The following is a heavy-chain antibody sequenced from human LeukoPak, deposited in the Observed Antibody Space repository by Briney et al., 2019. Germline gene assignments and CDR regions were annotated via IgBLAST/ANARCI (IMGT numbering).Heavy chain of an antibody. V-gene: IGHV3-43*01. Sequence: AGGTLRLSCAASGFTFYDYTMHWVRHPRGKGLEGISLITWDGGTTYYADSVRGRFTISRDNSKNSLFLRMNSLRPEDTALYYCARDRTAEAGNDYYMGVWGNGTTVIVSS. J-gene: IGHJ6*03. CDR1: GFTFYDYT. CDR3: ARDRTAEAGNDYYMGV. D-gene: IGHD6-13*01. CDR2: ITWDGGTT.